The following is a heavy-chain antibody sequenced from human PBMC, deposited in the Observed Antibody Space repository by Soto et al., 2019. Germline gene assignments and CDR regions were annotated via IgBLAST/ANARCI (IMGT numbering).Heavy chain of an antibody. Sequence: QLQLQEWGPGLVKPSETLSLTCTVSGGSISSSSYYWAWIRQPPGKGLEWIGSISSSGSTYYNPSLKSGVTLAVVTFENKFSLKVNCGTAGATAVYFCARQREAVIGTGYWGQGTLVTGSS. J-gene: IGHJ4*02. CDR2: ISSSGST. CDR3: ARQREAVIGTGY. D-gene: IGHD1-1*01. CDR1: GGSISSSSYY. V-gene: IGHV4-39*01.